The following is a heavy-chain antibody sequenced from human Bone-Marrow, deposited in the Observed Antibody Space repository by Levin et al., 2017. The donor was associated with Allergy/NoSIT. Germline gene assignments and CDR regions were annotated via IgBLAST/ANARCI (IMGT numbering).Heavy chain of an antibody. V-gene: IGHV3-74*01. CDR1: GFTFSTYW. CDR2: INSDGSSA. CDR3: VRDSSPQYYYYYMDV. Sequence: GGSLRLSCAASGFTFSTYWMHWVRQAPGKGLMWVARINSDGSSASYADSVRDRFTFSRHNARNTLYLQMNSLRVEDTAVYYCVRDSSPQYYYYYMDVWGKGTTVTVSS. D-gene: IGHD3-16*01. J-gene: IGHJ6*03.